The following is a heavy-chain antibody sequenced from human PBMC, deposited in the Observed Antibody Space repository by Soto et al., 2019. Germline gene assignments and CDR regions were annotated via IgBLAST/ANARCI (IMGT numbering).Heavy chain of an antibody. CDR1: GFTFSSYW. D-gene: IGHD2-15*01. CDR2: INSDGSST. V-gene: IGHV3-74*01. J-gene: IGHJ2*01. CDR3: ANLAGYRSGGSCLWYFDL. Sequence: EVQLVESGGGLVQPGGSLRLSCAASGFTFSSYWMHWVHQAPGKGLVWVSRINSDGSSTSYADSVKGRFTISRDNAKNTLYLQMNSLRAEDTAVYYCANLAGYRSGGSCLWYFDLWGRGTLVTVSS.